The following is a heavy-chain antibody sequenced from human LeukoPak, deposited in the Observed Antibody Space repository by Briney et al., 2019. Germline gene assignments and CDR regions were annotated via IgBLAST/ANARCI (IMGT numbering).Heavy chain of an antibody. CDR2: IWSDGTNR. Sequence: GGSLRLSCATSGFPFSHYGMHWLRQPPPKGLDGVAVIWSDGTNRYYGDPVKGRFTISRDNFQRTVFLQMDSLRAEDTAVYYCAKDAQRGFDYSNSLDKWGQGTLVTVSS. CDR3: AKDAQRGFDYSNSLDK. CDR1: GFPFSHYG. J-gene: IGHJ4*02. D-gene: IGHD4-11*01. V-gene: IGHV3-33*06.